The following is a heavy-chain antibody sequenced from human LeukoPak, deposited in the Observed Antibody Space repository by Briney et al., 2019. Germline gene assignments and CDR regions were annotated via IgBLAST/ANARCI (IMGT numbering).Heavy chain of an antibody. CDR1: GFTFSSYA. V-gene: IGHV3-30-3*01. Sequence: GGSLRLSCAASGFTFSSYAMHWVRQAPGKGLEWVAVISYDGSNKYYADSVKGRFTISRDNSKNTLYLQMNSLRAEDTAVYYCARDRYGDYVSDYWGQGTLATVSS. D-gene: IGHD4-17*01. J-gene: IGHJ4*02. CDR2: ISYDGSNK. CDR3: ARDRYGDYVSDY.